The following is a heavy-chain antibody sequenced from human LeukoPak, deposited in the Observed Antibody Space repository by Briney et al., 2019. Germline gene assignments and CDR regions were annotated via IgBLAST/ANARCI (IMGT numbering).Heavy chain of an antibody. J-gene: IGHJ6*02. CDR1: GGTFSSYA. D-gene: IGHD1-26*01. CDR3: ARGVGSGYYYYYGMDV. CDR2: IIPIFGTA. Sequence: SVKVSCKASGGTFSSYAISWVRQAPGQGLEWMGGIIPIFGTANYAQKFQGRVTITADESTSTAYMELSSLRSEDTAVYYCARGVGSGYYYYYGMDVWGQGTTVTVSS. V-gene: IGHV1-69*13.